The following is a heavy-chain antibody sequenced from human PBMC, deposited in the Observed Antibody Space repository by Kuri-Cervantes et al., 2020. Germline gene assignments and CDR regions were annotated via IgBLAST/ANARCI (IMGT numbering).Heavy chain of an antibody. CDR1: GGSFSGYY. Sequence: SETLSLTCAVYGGSFSGYYWSWIRQPPGTGLEWIGEINHSGSTNYNPSLKSRVTISVDTSKNQFSLKLSSVTAADTAVYYCATWRYSNYVSFAFDIWGQGTMVTVSS. CDR3: ATWRYSNYVSFAFDI. J-gene: IGHJ3*02. CDR2: INHSGST. V-gene: IGHV4-34*01. D-gene: IGHD4-11*01.